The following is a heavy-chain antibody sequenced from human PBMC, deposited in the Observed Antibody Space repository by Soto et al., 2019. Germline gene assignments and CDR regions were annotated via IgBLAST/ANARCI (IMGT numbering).Heavy chain of an antibody. CDR1: GFSLNTGGVG. CDR3: VRNWRYYGGDYYYGMDA. D-gene: IGHD3-10*01. Sequence: ITLKESGPTLVKPTQTLTLTCTFSGFSLNTGGVGVGWVRQPRGKAMEWLALIYWDDDERYRPSLRSRLNITKDTINNQVVLTMANLDPEDTATYYCVRNWRYYGGDYYYGMDAWGQGTTVTFSS. J-gene: IGHJ6*02. CDR2: IYWDDDE. V-gene: IGHV2-5*02.